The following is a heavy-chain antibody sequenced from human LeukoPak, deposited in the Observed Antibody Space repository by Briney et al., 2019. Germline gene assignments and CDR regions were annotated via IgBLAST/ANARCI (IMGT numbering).Heavy chain of an antibody. CDR2: ISAYNGNT. J-gene: IGHJ6*02. D-gene: IGHD6-13*01. CDR1: GDTFTSYG. Sequence: ASVKVSCKASGDTFTSYGISWVRQAPGQGLEWMGWISAYNGNTNYAQKLQGRVTMTTDTSTSTAYMELRSLRSDDTAVYYCAREVGRGYSSSWYRIAYYYGMDVWGQGTTVTVSS. CDR3: AREVGRGYSSSWYRIAYYYGMDV. V-gene: IGHV1-18*04.